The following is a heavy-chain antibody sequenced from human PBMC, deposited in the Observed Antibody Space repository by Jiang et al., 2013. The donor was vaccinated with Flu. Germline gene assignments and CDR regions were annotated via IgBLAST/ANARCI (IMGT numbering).Heavy chain of an antibody. CDR1: GGSISSGDYS. CDR2: IYHSGYT. CDR3: VRLNIEYCTGGVCSWFDP. D-gene: IGHD2-8*02. V-gene: IGHV4-30-2*01. Sequence: GSGLVKPSQTLSLTCAVSGGSISSGDYSWTWIRQPPGKGLEWIGYIYHSGYTYYNPSLKTRVTTSVDRSKNQFSLKLNSVTAADTAVYYCVRLNIEYCTGGVCSWFDPWGQGTLVTVSS. J-gene: IGHJ5*02.